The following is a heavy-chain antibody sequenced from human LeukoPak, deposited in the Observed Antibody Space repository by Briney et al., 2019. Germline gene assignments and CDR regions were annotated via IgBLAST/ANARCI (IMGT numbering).Heavy chain of an antibody. CDR1: GFTFSSYG. CDR2: IWYDGSNK. V-gene: IGHV3-33*01. J-gene: IGHJ4*02. CDR3: AREEGIAATIDY. Sequence: GGSLRLSCAASGFTFSSYGMPWVRQAPGKGLEWVAVIWYDGSNKYYADSVKGRFTISRDNSKNTLYLQMNSLRAEDTAVYYCAREEGIAATIDYWGQGTLVTVSS. D-gene: IGHD6-13*01.